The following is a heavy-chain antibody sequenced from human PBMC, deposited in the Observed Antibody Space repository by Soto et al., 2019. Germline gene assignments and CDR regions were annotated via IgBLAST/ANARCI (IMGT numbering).Heavy chain of an antibody. CDR2: IIPIFGTA. V-gene: IGHV1-69*12. D-gene: IGHD4-17*01. Sequence: QVQLVQSGAEVKKPGSSVKVSCKASGVTFSSYAISWVRQAPGQGLEWMGGIIPIFGTANYAQKFQGRVTIPADESTSTAYMQLSSLRADDTAVYYCAAGTNDYGAYEGAFYLWGQGTMVNVSS. CDR1: GVTFSSYA. J-gene: IGHJ3*01. CDR3: AAGTNDYGAYEGAFYL.